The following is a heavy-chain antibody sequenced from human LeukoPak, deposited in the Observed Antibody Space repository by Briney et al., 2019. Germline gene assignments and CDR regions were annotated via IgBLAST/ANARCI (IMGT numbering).Heavy chain of an antibody. CDR3: ARESMVTK. Sequence: GGSLRLSCAASGFTLSRYWMSWARQAPGKGLEWVANIKEDGTEKNYVDSVKGRFTISRDNANNSLYLQMRSLRAEDTAVYYCARESMVTKWGKGTLVTVSS. J-gene: IGHJ4*02. V-gene: IGHV3-7*01. D-gene: IGHD4-17*01. CDR2: IKEDGTEK. CDR1: GFTLSRYW.